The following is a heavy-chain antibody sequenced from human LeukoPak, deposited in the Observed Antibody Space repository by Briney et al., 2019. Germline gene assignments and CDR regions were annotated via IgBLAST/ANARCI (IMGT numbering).Heavy chain of an antibody. D-gene: IGHD2-2*01. CDR2: ISAYNGNT. Sequence: GASVKVSCKASGYTFTSYGISWVRQAPGQGLEWMGWISAYNGNTNYAQKLQGRVTMTTDTYTSTAYMELRSLRPDDTAVYYCARDPCRSTSCYAHWFDPWGQGTLVTVSS. V-gene: IGHV1-18*01. J-gene: IGHJ5*02. CDR3: ARDPCRSTSCYAHWFDP. CDR1: GYTFTSYG.